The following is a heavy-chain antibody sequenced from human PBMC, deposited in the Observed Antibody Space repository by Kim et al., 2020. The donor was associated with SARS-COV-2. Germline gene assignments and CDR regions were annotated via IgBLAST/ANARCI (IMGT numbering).Heavy chain of an antibody. CDR3: AKGNGYYDSSGHILFDY. J-gene: IGHJ4*02. V-gene: IGHV3-9*01. CDR1: GFTFDDYA. CDR2: ISWNSGSI. D-gene: IGHD3-22*01. Sequence: GGSLRLSCAASGFTFDDYAMHWVRQAPGKGLEWVSGISWNSGSIGYADSVKGRFTISRDNAKNSLYLQMNSLRAEDTALYYCAKGNGYYDSSGHILFDYWGQGTLVTVSS.